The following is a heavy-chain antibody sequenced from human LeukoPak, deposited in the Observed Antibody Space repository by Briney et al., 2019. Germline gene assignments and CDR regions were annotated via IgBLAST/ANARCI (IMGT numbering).Heavy chain of an antibody. V-gene: IGHV3-23*01. Sequence: GGSLRLSCAASGFTFSSYAMSWVRQAPGKGLEWVSAISGSGGSTYYADSVKGRFTISRDNSKNTLYLQMNSLRAEDTAVYYCAKDGVPATAIRRRIHAYYFDYWGQGTLVTVSS. CDR2: ISGSGGST. J-gene: IGHJ4*02. D-gene: IGHD2-2*02. CDR1: GFTFSSYA. CDR3: AKDGVPATAIRRRIHAYYFDY.